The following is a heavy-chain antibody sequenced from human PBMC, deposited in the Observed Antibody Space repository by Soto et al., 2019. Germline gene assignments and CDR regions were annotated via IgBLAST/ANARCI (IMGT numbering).Heavy chain of an antibody. Sequence: QVQLVQSGAEVKKPGASGKVSCKASGYTFTSYGISWVRQAPGQGLEWMGWISAYNGNTNYAQKLQGRVTMTTDTSTSTAYMELRSLRSDDTAVYYCARVLVEWELKYYYYGMDVWGQGTTVTVSS. V-gene: IGHV1-18*01. CDR2: ISAYNGNT. D-gene: IGHD1-26*01. J-gene: IGHJ6*02. CDR1: GYTFTSYG. CDR3: ARVLVEWELKYYYYGMDV.